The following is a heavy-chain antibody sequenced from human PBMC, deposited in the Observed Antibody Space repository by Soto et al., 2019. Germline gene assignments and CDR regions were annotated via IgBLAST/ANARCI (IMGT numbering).Heavy chain of an antibody. D-gene: IGHD3-22*01. CDR1: GFTFNNYG. Sequence: VGSLRLSCAASGFTFNNYGMHWVRQAPGKGLEWVAVIWYDGSHESYADSVKGRLTISRDNSKNTLYLQMNSLRAEDTAVYYCARDRYSYDSRAYQGVDWYFDLWGRGTLVTVSS. CDR3: ARDRYSYDSRAYQGVDWYFDL. V-gene: IGHV3-33*01. CDR2: IWYDGSHE. J-gene: IGHJ2*01.